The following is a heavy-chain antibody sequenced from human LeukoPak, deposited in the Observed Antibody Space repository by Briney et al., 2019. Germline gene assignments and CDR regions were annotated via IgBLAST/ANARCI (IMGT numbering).Heavy chain of an antibody. CDR1: GFTFSRYG. J-gene: IGHJ6*02. CDR2: IWYDGSNK. CDR3: AKGSGSGSYQYYYGMDV. D-gene: IGHD3-10*01. V-gene: IGHV3-33*06. Sequence: GGSLRLSCAASGFTFSRYGMHWVRQAPGKGLEWVSVIWYDGSNKYYADSVKGRFTISRDNSKNTLYLQMNSLRAEDTAVYYCAKGSGSGSYQYYYGMDVWGQGTTVTVSS.